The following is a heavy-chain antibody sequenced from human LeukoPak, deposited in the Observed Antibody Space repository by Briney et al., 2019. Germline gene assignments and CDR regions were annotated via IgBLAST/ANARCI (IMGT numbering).Heavy chain of an antibody. CDR1: GFTFSSYA. Sequence: GGSLRLSCAASGFTFSSYAMSWVRQAPGKGLEWVSAISGRRGDTYYADSVKGRFTISRDNSKNTLYLQMNSLRAEDTAVYYCARERDSSGYFGSWGQGTLVTVSS. D-gene: IGHD3-22*01. CDR2: ISGRRGDT. CDR3: ARERDSSGYFGS. V-gene: IGHV3-23*01. J-gene: IGHJ4*02.